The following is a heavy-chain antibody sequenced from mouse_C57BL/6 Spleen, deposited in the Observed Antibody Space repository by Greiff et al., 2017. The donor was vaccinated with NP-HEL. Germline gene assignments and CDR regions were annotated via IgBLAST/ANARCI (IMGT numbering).Heavy chain of an antibody. CDR1: GYTFTDYN. CDR3: APYSNYFYFDY. D-gene: IGHD2-5*01. J-gene: IGHJ2*01. Sequence: QLQQSGPELVKPGASVKMSCKASGYTFTDYNMHWVKQSHGKSLEWIGYINPNNGGTSYNQKFKGKATLTVNKSSSTAYMELRSLTSEDSAVYYCAPYSNYFYFDYWGQGTTLTVSS. CDR2: INPNNGGT. V-gene: IGHV1-22*01.